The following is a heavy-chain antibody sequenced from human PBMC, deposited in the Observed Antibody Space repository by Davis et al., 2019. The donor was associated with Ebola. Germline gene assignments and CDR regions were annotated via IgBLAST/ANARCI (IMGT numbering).Heavy chain of an antibody. CDR3: ARDGVLTLIVATTSDHYYYGMDV. J-gene: IGHJ6*04. V-gene: IGHV3-64*01. Sequence: GESLKISCAASGFTFSSYAMHWVRQAPGKGLEHVAAIGSNGGSIYYANSVKGRFTISRDNAKNSLYLQMNSLRAEDTAVYYCARDGVLTLIVATTSDHYYYGMDVWGKGTTVTVSS. CDR2: IGSNGGSI. D-gene: IGHD5-12*01. CDR1: GFTFSSYA.